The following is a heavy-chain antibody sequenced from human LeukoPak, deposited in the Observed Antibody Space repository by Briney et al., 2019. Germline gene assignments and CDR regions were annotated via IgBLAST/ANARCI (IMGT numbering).Heavy chain of an antibody. CDR2: INPISGVT. CDR1: GYTFTGYY. CDR3: ARGGYSGFDPFDY. D-gene: IGHD5-12*01. V-gene: IGHV1-2*02. Sequence: ASVKVSCKASGYTFTGYYMHWVRQAPGQGLEWKGWINPISGVTNFAQNFLGRVSMSRDTSIRTAYLDMYSLTFDDTAVFYCARGGYSGFDPFDYWGQGTLVTVSS. J-gene: IGHJ4*02.